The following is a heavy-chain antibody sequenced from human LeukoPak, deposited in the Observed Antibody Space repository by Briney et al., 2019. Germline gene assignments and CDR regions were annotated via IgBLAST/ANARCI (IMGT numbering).Heavy chain of an antibody. CDR1: VGSISSYY. D-gene: IGHD6-19*01. CDR3: AVGSSGWYGGAGFDY. V-gene: IGHV4-4*07. Sequence: SETLSLTCTVSVGSISSYYWSWIRQPAGTGLEWIGRIYTSGSTNYNPSLKSRVTMSVDTSKNQFYLKLSSVTAADTAVYYCAVGSSGWYGGAGFDYWGQGTLVTVSS. CDR2: IYTSGST. J-gene: IGHJ4*02.